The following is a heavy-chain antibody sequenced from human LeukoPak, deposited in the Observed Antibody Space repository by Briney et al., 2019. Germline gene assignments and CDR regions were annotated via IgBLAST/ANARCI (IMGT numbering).Heavy chain of an antibody. CDR2: IYPGDSDI. CDR3: ARGLYCSGGSCRFDY. CDR1: GYSFTSSW. V-gene: IGHV5-51*01. D-gene: IGHD2-15*01. Sequence: GESLKISCEGSGYSFTSSWIGWVRQMPGKGLEWMGIIYPGDSDIRYSPSFQVQVTISADKSITTAYLQWSSLKASDTAIYYCARGLYCSGGSCRFDYWGQGTLVTVSS. J-gene: IGHJ4*02.